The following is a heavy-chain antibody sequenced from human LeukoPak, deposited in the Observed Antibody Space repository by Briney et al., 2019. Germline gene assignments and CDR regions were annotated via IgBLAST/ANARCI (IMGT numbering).Heavy chain of an antibody. CDR2: IYYSGST. CDR3: ASWAINNSGWTVFDY. J-gene: IGHJ4*02. CDR1: GGSISSSSYY. Sequence: PSETLSLTCTVSGGSISSSSYYCGWIRQPPGKGLEWFGSIYYSGSTYNNPSLKSRVTISVDTSKNRVSLKLSSVTAADTAVYYCASWAINNSGWTVFDYWGQGTLVIVSS. V-gene: IGHV4-39*01. D-gene: IGHD6-19*01.